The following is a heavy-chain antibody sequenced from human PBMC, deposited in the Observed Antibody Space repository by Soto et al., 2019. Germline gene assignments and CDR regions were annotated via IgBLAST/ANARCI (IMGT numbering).Heavy chain of an antibody. CDR2: ISGSGGST. D-gene: IGHD5-18*01. CDR1: GFTFSSYA. Sequence: PGGSLRLSCAASGFTFSSYAMSWVRQAPGKGLEWVSAISGSGGSTYYADSVKGRFTISRDNSENTLYLQMNSLRAEDTAVYYCAKGGCGYSYGSDCAIDYWGQGTLVTVSS. V-gene: IGHV3-23*01. J-gene: IGHJ4*02. CDR3: AKGGCGYSYGSDCAIDY.